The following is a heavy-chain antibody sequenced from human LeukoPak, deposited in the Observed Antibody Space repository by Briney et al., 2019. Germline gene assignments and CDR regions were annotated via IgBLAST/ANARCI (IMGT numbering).Heavy chain of an antibody. CDR1: GYTFTSYY. V-gene: IGHV1-46*01. J-gene: IGHJ4*02. CDR2: INPSGGST. Sequence: ASVKVSCKASGYTFTSYYMHWVRQAPGQGLEWMGIINPSGGSTSYAQKFQGRVTITTDESTSTAYMELSSLRSEDTAVYYCASGIAAAGAFDYWGQGTLVTVSS. D-gene: IGHD6-13*01. CDR3: ASGIAAAGAFDY.